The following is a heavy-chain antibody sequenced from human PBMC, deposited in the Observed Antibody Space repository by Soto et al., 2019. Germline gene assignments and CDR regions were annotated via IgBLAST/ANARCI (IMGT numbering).Heavy chain of an antibody. V-gene: IGHV3-23*01. Sequence: ESGGGLVQPGGSLRLSCAASGFTFSSYAMSWVRQAPGKGLEWVSGISGSGGSTYYTDSVKGRFTISRDNSKNTLYMQMNSLRAEDTAVYYCGKDPNGDYVGAFDMWGQGTMVTVSS. CDR1: GFTFSSYA. CDR3: GKDPNGDYVGAFDM. D-gene: IGHD4-17*01. CDR2: ISGSGGST. J-gene: IGHJ3*02.